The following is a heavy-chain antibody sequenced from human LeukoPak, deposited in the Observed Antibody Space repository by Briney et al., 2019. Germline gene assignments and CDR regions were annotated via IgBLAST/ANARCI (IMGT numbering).Heavy chain of an antibody. V-gene: IGHV4-61*02. CDR3: ARDTRSGNWNYWFDP. Sequence: PSETLSLTCTVSGGSISSGSYYWSWIRQPAGKGLEWIGRIYTSGSTNFNPSLKRRVTISVDTSKNQFSLKLSSVTAADTAVYYCARDTRSGNWNYWFDPWGQGTLVTVSS. CDR2: IYTSGST. J-gene: IGHJ5*02. CDR1: GGSISSGSYY. D-gene: IGHD1-7*01.